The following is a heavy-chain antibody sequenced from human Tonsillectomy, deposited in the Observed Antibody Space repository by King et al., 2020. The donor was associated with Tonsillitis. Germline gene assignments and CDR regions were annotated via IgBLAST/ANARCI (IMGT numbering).Heavy chain of an antibody. J-gene: IGHJ4*02. CDR1: GFTFSSYG. CDR3: VRDRDDYIFDY. V-gene: IGHV3-33*05. D-gene: IGHD4/OR15-4a*01. CDR2: ISYDGRNK. Sequence: VQLVESGGGVVQPGRSLRLSCAASGFTFSSYGMHWVRQAPDKGLEWVAVISYDGRNKYYVDSVKGRFTISRDNSKNKLYLQMNSLRAEDTAVYYCVRDRDDYIFDYWGQGTLVTVSS.